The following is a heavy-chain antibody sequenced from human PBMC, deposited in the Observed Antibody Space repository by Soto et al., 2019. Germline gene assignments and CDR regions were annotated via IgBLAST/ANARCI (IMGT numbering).Heavy chain of an antibody. Sequence: ASVKVSCKASGYTFTSYAMHWVRQAPGQRREWMGWISAYNGNTNYAQKLQGRVTMTTDTSTSTAYMELRSLRSDDTAVYYCARGVATAYYFDYWGQGTLVTVSS. J-gene: IGHJ4*02. CDR2: ISAYNGNT. D-gene: IGHD5-12*01. V-gene: IGHV1-18*01. CDR1: GYTFTSYA. CDR3: ARGVATAYYFDY.